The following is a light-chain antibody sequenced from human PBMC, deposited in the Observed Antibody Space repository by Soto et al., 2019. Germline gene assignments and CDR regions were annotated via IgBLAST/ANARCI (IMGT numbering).Light chain of an antibody. Sequence: QSVLTQPASVSGSPGQSISISCTGTSSDVGGYNYVSWYQQHPGKAPQLMIYDVTNRPSGISSRFSGSKSANTASLTISGLQAEDEADYYCSSYTRSSTLVFGGGTKLTVL. J-gene: IGLJ2*01. CDR3: SSYTRSSTLV. V-gene: IGLV2-14*01. CDR1: SSDVGGYNY. CDR2: DVT.